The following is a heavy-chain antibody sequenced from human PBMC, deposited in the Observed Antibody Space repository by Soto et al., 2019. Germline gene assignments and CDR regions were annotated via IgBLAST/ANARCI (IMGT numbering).Heavy chain of an antibody. D-gene: IGHD6-13*01. CDR2: INHSGST. V-gene: IGHV4-34*01. CDR3: ARSSRWRYSSSPLDY. CDR1: GGSFSGYY. J-gene: IGHJ4*02. Sequence: SETLSLTCAVYGGSFSGYYWSWIRQPPGKGLEWIGEINHSGSTNYNPSLKSRVTISVDTSKNQFSLKLSSVTAADTAVYYCARSSRWRYSSSPLDYWDQGTLVTVS.